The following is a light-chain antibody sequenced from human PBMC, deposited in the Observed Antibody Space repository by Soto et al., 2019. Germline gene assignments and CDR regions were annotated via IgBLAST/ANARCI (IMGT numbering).Light chain of an antibody. CDR2: EVT. V-gene: IGLV2-8*01. Sequence: QSALTQPPSASGSPGQSVTISCTGIGYNYVSWYQQYPGKAPKLLIYEVTKRPSGVPDRFSGSTSGNTASLTVSGLQAEDEADYYCSSYAGTNNALFGGGTKLTVL. CDR3: SSYAGTNNAL. J-gene: IGLJ2*01. CDR1: GYNY.